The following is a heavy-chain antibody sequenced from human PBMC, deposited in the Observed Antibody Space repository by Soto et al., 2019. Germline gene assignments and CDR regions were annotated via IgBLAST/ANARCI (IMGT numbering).Heavy chain of an antibody. Sequence: PGGALRLSCAASGFTLKTYYMHWVRQAPGKGPEYVSAISSSGDSTYYADSVKGRFTISRDNSKNTMYLQMGSLRVEDMTFYYCARGIYFGSARYYFDYWGQGALVTVSS. CDR1: GFTLKTYY. J-gene: IGHJ4*02. CDR3: ARGIYFGSARYYFDY. V-gene: IGHV3-64*02. CDR2: ISSSGDST. D-gene: IGHD3-10*01.